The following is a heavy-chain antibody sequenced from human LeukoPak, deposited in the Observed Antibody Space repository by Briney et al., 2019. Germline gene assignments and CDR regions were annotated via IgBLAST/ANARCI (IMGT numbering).Heavy chain of an antibody. Sequence: GGSLRLSCVASELTFSAFWMSWVRQAPGKALEWVANINQDGSAKHYVDSVKGRFTVSRDNADNSLYLQTNSLRAEDTAVYYCARLWGDATIFDLWGQGTLVTVSS. CDR2: INQDGSAK. CDR3: ARLWGDATIFDL. J-gene: IGHJ4*02. CDR1: ELTFSAFW. D-gene: IGHD3-10*01. V-gene: IGHV3-7*01.